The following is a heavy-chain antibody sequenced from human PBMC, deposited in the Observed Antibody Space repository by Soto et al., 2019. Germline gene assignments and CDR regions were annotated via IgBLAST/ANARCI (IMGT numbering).Heavy chain of an antibody. J-gene: IGHJ4*02. CDR3: ATGTYGDY. D-gene: IGHD4-17*01. Sequence: QVHLVQSGAEVKKPGASVKVSCKASGYTFTSYGITWVRQAPGQGLEWMGWISAHNGNTDYAQQLQGRVIVTRDTSTTTAYMELRRLRADDTAVYYWATGTYGDYWGQGALVTVSS. V-gene: IGHV1-18*01. CDR1: GYTFTSYG. CDR2: ISAHNGNT.